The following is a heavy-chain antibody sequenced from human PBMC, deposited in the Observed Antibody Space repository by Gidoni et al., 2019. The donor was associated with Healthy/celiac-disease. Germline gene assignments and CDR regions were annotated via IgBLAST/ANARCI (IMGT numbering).Heavy chain of an antibody. V-gene: IGHV3-23*01. CDR3: AKDPGELRDARFDP. D-gene: IGHD3-16*01. CDR1: GFTFSSYA. Sequence: EVQLLESGGGEVQPGGSLRLSCAASGFTFSSYAMRWVRQAPGKGLEWVSAISGSGGSTYYADSVKGRFTISRDNSKNTLYLQMNSLRAEDTAVYYCAKDPGELRDARFDPWGQGTLVTVSS. CDR2: ISGSGGST. J-gene: IGHJ5*02.